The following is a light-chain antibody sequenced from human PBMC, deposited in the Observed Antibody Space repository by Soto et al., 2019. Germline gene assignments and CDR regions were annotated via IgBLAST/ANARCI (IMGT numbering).Light chain of an antibody. V-gene: IGKV1-6*01. CDR2: GAS. CDR3: LHDYNYPYT. Sequence: AIQMTQFPSSLSASVGDRVTITCRASQGIRNDLGGYQQKSGRAPKLLIFGASTLQSGVPSRFSGSGSGTDFTLTISSLQPEDFSTYYCLHDYNYPYTFGQGTKVEIK. CDR1: QGIRND. J-gene: IGKJ2*01.